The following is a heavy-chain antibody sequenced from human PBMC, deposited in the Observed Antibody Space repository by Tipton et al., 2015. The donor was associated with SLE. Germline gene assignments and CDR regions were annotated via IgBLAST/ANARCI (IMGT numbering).Heavy chain of an antibody. CDR1: GGSISSYY. Sequence: TLSLTCTVSGGSISSYYWSWIRQPPGKGLEWIGYIYYSGSTNYNPSLKSRVTISVDTSRNQFSLKLSSVTAADTAVYYCARDILTGSDYWGQGTLVTVSS. CDR3: ARDILTGSDY. CDR2: IYYSGST. V-gene: IGHV4-59*01. J-gene: IGHJ4*02. D-gene: IGHD3-9*01.